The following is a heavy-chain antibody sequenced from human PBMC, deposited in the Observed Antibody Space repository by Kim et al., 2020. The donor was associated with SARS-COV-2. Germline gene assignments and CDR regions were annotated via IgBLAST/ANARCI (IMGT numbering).Heavy chain of an antibody. CDR1: GGSISSYY. CDR3: SGTDGSGSYYNEDWFDP. D-gene: IGHD3-10*01. Sequence: SETLSLTCTVSGGSISSYYWSWIRQPPGKGLEWIGYIYYSGSTNYNPSLKSRVTISVDTSKNQFSLKLSSVTAADTAVYYCSGTDGSGSYYNEDWFDPWGQGTLVTVSS. CDR2: IYYSGST. V-gene: IGHV4-59*01. J-gene: IGHJ5*02.